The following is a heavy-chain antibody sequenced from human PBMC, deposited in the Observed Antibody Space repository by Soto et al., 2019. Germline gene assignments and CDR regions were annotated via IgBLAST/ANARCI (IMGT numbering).Heavy chain of an antibody. J-gene: IGHJ4*02. V-gene: IGHV3-48*01. CDR3: ARVIGSSCYYFDY. D-gene: IGHD3-22*01. Sequence: GGSLRLSCAASGFTFSSYSMNWVRQAPGKGLEWVSYISSSSSTIYYADSVKGRFTISRDNAKNSLYLQMNSLRAEDTAVYYCARVIGSSCYYFDYWGQGTLVTVSS. CDR1: GFTFSSYS. CDR2: ISSSSSTI.